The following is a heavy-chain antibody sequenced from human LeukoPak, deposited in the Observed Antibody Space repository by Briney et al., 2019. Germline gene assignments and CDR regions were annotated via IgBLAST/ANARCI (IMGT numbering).Heavy chain of an antibody. CDR2: IYYSGST. CDR1: GGSISSYY. J-gene: IGHJ3*02. D-gene: IGHD3-10*01. Sequence: SETLSLTCTVSGGSISSYYWSWIRQPPGKGLEWIGYIYYSGSTNYNPSLKSRVTISVDTSKNQFSLKLSSVTAADTAVYYCAGVAVWFGVEFRIPAHAFDIWGQGTMVTVSS. CDR3: AGVAVWFGVEFRIPAHAFDI. V-gene: IGHV4-59*01.